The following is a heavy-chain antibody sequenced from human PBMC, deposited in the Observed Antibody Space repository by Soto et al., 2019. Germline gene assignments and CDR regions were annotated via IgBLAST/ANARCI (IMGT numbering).Heavy chain of an antibody. D-gene: IGHD1-26*01. Sequence: LSLTCTVSGASITSGSYSWSWIRQAPGKGLEWIGNIHVTGYTAFSPSLKRRVTMSVDTSKNQFSLNVNSVTAADTAVYFCARGGALRPHSLVPLAFWGQGALVTVSS. V-gene: IGHV4-30-2*01. CDR3: ARGGALRPHSLVPLAF. J-gene: IGHJ4*02. CDR2: IHVTGYT. CDR1: GASITSGSYS.